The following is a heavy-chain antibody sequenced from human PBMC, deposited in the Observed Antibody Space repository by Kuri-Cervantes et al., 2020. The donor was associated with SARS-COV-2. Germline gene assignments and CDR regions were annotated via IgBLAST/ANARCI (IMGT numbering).Heavy chain of an antibody. V-gene: IGHV5-51*01. CDR1: GYKFTNYW. Sequence: GESLKISCEGSGYKFTNYWIGWVRQMPGKGLEWMGVIYPDDSDTRYGPSFQGQVTISADKSIRTAYLQWNSLKASDTAIYYCARHIDDCGGDCQPNDGFDIWGQGTMVTVSS. CDR2: IYPDDSDT. D-gene: IGHD2-21*01. J-gene: IGHJ3*02. CDR3: ARHIDDCGGDCQPNDGFDI.